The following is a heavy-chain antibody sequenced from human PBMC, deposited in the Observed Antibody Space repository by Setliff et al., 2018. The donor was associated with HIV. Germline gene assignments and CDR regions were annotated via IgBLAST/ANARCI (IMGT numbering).Heavy chain of an antibody. CDR1: GGTFSTHA. J-gene: IGHJ6*03. CDR2: IIPMSGTT. D-gene: IGHD6-13*01. CDR3: ARESRRQLVLLNYFYFMDV. V-gene: IGHV1-69*13. Sequence: GASVKVSCKASGGTFSTHAISWVRQAPGLGLEWIGGIIPMSGTTYYARKFQGRVSMTADASTTTAYMELRSLRSDDTAVYYCARESRRQLVLLNYFYFMDVWGKGTTVTVSS.